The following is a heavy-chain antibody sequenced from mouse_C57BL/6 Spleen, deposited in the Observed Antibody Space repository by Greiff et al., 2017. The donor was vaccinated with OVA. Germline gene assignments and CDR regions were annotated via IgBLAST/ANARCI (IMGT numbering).Heavy chain of an antibody. J-gene: IGHJ4*01. V-gene: IGHV8-8*01. CDR1: GFSLSTFGMG. D-gene: IGHD4-1*01. CDR2: IWWDDDK. Sequence: QVTLKESGPGILQPSQTLSLTCSFSGFSLSTFGMGVGGIRQPSGKGLEWLAHIWWDDDKYYNPALKSRLTISKDTSKHQVFLKIANVDTADTATYYCAREGSNGLTGRDSMDYWGQGTSVTVSS. CDR3: AREGSNGLTGRDSMDY.